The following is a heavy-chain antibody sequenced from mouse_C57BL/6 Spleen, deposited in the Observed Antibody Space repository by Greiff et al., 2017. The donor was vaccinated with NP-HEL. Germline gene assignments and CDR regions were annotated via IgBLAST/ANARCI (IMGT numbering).Heavy chain of an antibody. D-gene: IGHD4-1*01. V-gene: IGHV1-81*01. CDR2: IYPRSGNT. J-gene: IGHJ1*03. CDR3: ARRWDGVYWYFDV. CDR1: GYTFTSYG. Sequence: VKLMESGAELARPGASVKLSCKASGYTFTSYGISWVKQRTGQGLEWIGEIYPRSGNTYYNEKFKGKATLTADKSSSTAYMELRSLTSEDSAVYFCARRWDGVYWYFDVWGTGTTVTVSS.